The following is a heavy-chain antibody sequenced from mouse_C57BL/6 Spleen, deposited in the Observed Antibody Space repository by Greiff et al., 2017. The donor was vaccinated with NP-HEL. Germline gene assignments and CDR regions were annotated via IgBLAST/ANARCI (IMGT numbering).Heavy chain of an antibody. CDR1: GFTFSNYW. D-gene: IGHD4-1*01. Sequence: EVKVEESGGGLVQPGGSMKLSCVASGFTFSNYWMNWVRQSPEKGLEWVAQIRLKSDNYATHYAESVKGRFTISRDDSKSSVYLQMNNLRAEDTGIYYRTGPNRDFDYWGQGTTLTVSS. J-gene: IGHJ2*01. CDR3: TGPNRDFDY. V-gene: IGHV6-3*01. CDR2: IRLKSDNYAT.